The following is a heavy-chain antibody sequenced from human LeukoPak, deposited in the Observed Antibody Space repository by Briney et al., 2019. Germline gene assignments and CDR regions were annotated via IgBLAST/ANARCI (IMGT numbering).Heavy chain of an antibody. CDR3: ARTAAAYQLLYSDY. CDR1: GYSISSGYY. Sequence: PSETLSLTCAVSGYSISSGYYWGWIRQPPGKGLEWIGSIYHSGSTYYNPSLKSRVTISVDTSKNQFSLKLSSVTAADTAMYYCARTAAAYQLLYSDYWGQGTLVTVSS. D-gene: IGHD2-2*01. V-gene: IGHV4-38-2*01. J-gene: IGHJ4*02. CDR2: IYHSGST.